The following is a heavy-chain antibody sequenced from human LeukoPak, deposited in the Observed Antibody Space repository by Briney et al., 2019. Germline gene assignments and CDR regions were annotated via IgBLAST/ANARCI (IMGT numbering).Heavy chain of an antibody. D-gene: IGHD3-22*01. J-gene: IGHJ5*02. Sequence: GGSLRLSCAASGFTFSSYWMSWVRQAPGKGLEWVANIKQDGSEKYYVDSVKGRFTISRDNAKNSLYLQMNSLRAEDTAVYYCARDLRWDYYDSSGYYYPNPNWFDPWGQGTLVTVSS. CDR1: GFTFSSYW. CDR2: IKQDGSEK. V-gene: IGHV3-7*01. CDR3: ARDLRWDYYDSSGYYYPNPNWFDP.